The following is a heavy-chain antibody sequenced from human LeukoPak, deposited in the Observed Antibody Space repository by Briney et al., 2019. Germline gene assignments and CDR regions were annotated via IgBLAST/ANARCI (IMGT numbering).Heavy chain of an antibody. V-gene: IGHV1-18*01. J-gene: IGHJ4*02. D-gene: IGHD3-3*01. CDR1: GYTFTSYG. CDR2: ISAYNGNT. Sequence: GASVKVSCKASGYTFTSYGISWVRQAPGQGLEWMGWISAYNGNTNYAQKLQGRVTMTTDTPTSTAYMELRSLRSDDTAVYYCARGADYDFWSGFKHIDYWGQGTLVTVSS. CDR3: ARGADYDFWSGFKHIDY.